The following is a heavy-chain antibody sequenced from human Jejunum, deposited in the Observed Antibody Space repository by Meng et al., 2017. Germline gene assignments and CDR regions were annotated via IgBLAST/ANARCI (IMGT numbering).Heavy chain of an antibody. J-gene: IGHJ4*02. CDR3: ASRPVGIRTYYFDC. CDR2: VFHSGTP. V-gene: IGHV4-4*02. Sequence: QLQRAGPGLVKPSGTLSLTCAVSGGSITSTKWWSWVRQTPWKGLELIGEVFHSGTPNYNPSLMSRLTMSVDKSKNQFSLNLTSVTAADTAVYYCASRPVGIRTYYFDCWGQGTLVTVSS. CDR1: GGSITSTKW. D-gene: IGHD2-21*01.